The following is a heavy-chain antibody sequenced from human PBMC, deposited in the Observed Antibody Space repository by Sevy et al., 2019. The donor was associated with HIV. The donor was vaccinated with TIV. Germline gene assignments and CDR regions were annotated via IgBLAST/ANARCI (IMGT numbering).Heavy chain of an antibody. CDR1: GFTFSDYG. D-gene: IGHD1-26*01. Sequence: GGSLRLSCAASGFTFSDYGMHWVRQAPGKGLEWVALTSYDGTNKYYADSVRGRFTISRDNSKNTLYLQMNSLRAEDTAVYYCVRPGLNGRFRDYYYYGMAVWGQGTTVTVSS. V-gene: IGHV3-33*01. J-gene: IGHJ6*02. CDR3: VRPGLNGRFRDYYYYGMAV. CDR2: TSYDGTNK.